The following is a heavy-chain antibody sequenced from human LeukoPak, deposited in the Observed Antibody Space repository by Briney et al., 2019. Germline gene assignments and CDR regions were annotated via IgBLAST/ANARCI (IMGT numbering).Heavy chain of an antibody. D-gene: IGHD2-2*01. CDR3: AAIGDIVLVPAIPDY. Sequence: SETLSLACTVSARSISSSIYYSGWIRQPPGKGLEWIANIYFIGSASYTPSLTSRVTISVDTSKSPCSLKLRSVTAADTAVYYCAAIGDIVLVPAIPDYWGQGALVTVSS. J-gene: IGHJ4*02. V-gene: IGHV4-39*07. CDR1: ARSISSSIYY. CDR2: IYFIGSA.